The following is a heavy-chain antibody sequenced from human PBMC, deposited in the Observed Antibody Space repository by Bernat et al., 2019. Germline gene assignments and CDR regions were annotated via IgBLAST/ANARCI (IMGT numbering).Heavy chain of an antibody. J-gene: IGHJ4*02. CDR1: GYTFTSYA. D-gene: IGHD3-22*01. CDR2: INAGNGNT. V-gene: IGHV1-3*01. Sequence: QVQLVQSGAEVKKPGASVKVSCKASGYTFTSYAMHWVRQAPGQRLEWMGWINAGNGNTKYSQKFQGRVTITRDTSTSTAYMELRSLRSDDTAVYYCARINYYDSSGYYGFSDYWGQGTLVTVSS. CDR3: ARINYYDSSGYYGFSDY.